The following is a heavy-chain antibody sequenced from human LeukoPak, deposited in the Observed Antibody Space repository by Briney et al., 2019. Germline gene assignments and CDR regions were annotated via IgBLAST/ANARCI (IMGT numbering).Heavy chain of an antibody. V-gene: IGHV3-23*01. Sequence: GSLGLSCAASGFTFRDYGMSWVRQAPGKGLEWVSSINTGGFNTHYADSVKGRFTISRDNYNNMVYLQMNSLRAEDTAIYYCANQLWDGGYWGQGTLVTVSS. CDR3: ANQLWDGGY. J-gene: IGHJ4*02. CDR2: INTGGFNT. D-gene: IGHD3-16*01. CDR1: GFTFRDYG.